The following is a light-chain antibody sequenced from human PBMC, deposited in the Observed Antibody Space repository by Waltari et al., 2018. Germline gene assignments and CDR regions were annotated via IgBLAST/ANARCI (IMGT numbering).Light chain of an antibody. V-gene: IGKV3D-20*01. Sequence: EIVLTQSPATLSLSPWERATLSCRASQSVSSSYLAWYQQKPGLAPRLLIYDASSRATGIPDRFSGSGSGTDFTLTISRLEPEDFAVYYCQQYGSSPPYTFGQGTKLEIK. CDR2: DAS. CDR3: QQYGSSPPYT. J-gene: IGKJ2*01. CDR1: QSVSSSY.